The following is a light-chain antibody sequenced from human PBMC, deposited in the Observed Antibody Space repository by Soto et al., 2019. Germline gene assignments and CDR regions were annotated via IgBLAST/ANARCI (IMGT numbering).Light chain of an antibody. CDR3: QEYEGSPIT. Sequence: EIVLAPSPDTLSLSPGERATLSCRASQSIRTERLAWYQQRPGQAPTLVIFDASNRASGVPERFRGRASGPDFPLTIPRLAPEDFPVHFRQEYEGSPITFGPGPRLQIK. J-gene: IGKJ5*01. CDR2: DAS. CDR1: QSIRTER. V-gene: IGKV3-20*01.